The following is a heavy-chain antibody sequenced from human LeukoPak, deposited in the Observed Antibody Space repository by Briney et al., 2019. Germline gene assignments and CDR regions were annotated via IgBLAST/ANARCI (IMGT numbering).Heavy chain of an antibody. CDR1: GFTFSTYW. CDR2: IKPDGYKT. J-gene: IGHJ4*02. D-gene: IGHD3-3*01. Sequence: GGSLRLSCAASGFTFSTYWMTWVRQAPGKGLEWVANIKPDGYKTNYVDSVKGRFTISRDNAKSSLYLQMNSLRAEDTAVYYCARDAYYDFWSGYLSGGSQIDYWGQGTLVTVSS. CDR3: ARDAYYDFWSGYLSGGSQIDY. V-gene: IGHV3-7*01.